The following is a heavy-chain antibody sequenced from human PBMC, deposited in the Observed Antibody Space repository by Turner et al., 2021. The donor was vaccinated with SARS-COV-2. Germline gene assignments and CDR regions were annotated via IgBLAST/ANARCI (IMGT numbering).Heavy chain of an antibody. Sequence: QVQLVQSGAEAQQHGSPARSSCKASGGTFSTYAITWVRQAPGQGLEGMGGIIPIFGTANYAQKFQGRVTITADKSTSTAYMEMSSLRSEDTAVYYCARDRHYDSSGYWEQSWGQGTLVTVSS. J-gene: IGHJ4*02. D-gene: IGHD3-22*01. CDR3: ARDRHYDSSGYWEQS. V-gene: IGHV1-69*06. CDR2: IIPIFGTA. CDR1: GGTFSTYA.